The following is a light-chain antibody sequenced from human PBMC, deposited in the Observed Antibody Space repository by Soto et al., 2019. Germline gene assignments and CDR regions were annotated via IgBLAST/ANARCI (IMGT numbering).Light chain of an antibody. CDR3: SSYTTTSAALL. J-gene: IGLJ2*01. CDR1: SSDVGSYKY. CDR2: EVS. Sequence: QLVLTQPASVSGSPGQSITLSCAGTSSDVGSYKYVSWYQQHAGKAPKVIIFEVSSRPSGIPSRFSGSRSGNTASLTISGLQAEDEADYYCSSYTTTSAALLFGGGTKLTVL. V-gene: IGLV2-14*01.